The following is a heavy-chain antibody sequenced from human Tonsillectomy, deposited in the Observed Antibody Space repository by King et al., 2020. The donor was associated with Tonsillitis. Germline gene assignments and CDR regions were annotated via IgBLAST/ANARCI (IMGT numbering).Heavy chain of an antibody. V-gene: IGHV4-30-4*01. D-gene: IGHD3-10*01. Sequence: VQLQESGPGLVKPSQTLSLTCTVSGSSVSSGDYYWSWIRQPPGKGLEWIGYIYYTGTTYYNPSLKSRVTMSVDTSKNQFSLRLSSVTAADTAVYYCARDPYFYGSFYYMDVWGKGTTVTV. CDR1: GSSVSSGDYY. J-gene: IGHJ6*03. CDR3: ARDPYFYGSFYYMDV. CDR2: IYYTGTT.